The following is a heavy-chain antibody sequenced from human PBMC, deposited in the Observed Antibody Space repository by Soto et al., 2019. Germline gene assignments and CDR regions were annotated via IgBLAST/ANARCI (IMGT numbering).Heavy chain of an antibody. J-gene: IGHJ6*02. CDR3: ARLAGSSSWKGRLAENGMDV. D-gene: IGHD6-13*01. CDR1: GYSFTSYW. CDR2: IYPGDSDT. V-gene: IGHV5-51*01. Sequence: GESLKISCKGSGYSFTSYWIGWVRQMPGKGLEWMGIIYPGDSDTRYSPSFQGQVTISADKSISTAYLQWSSLKASDTAMYYCARLAGSSSWKGRLAENGMDVWGQGTTVTVSS.